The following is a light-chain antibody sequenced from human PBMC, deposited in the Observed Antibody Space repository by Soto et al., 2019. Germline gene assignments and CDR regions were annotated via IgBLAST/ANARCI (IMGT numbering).Light chain of an antibody. V-gene: IGLV7-46*01. CDR2: DTS. J-gene: IGLJ2*01. CDR1: TGAVTSNHH. CDR3: LLSYNAARV. Sequence: QAVVTQEPSLTVSPGGTVTLTCGSSTGAVTSNHHPYWFQQKAGQAPRTLIYDTSDKHSWTPAPFSGSLLGDKAALTLSGAQPEYEAQYYCLLSYNAARVFGGGTKVTVL.